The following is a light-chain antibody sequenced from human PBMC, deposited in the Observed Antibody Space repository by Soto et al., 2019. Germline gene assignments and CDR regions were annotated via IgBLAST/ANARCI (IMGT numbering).Light chain of an antibody. J-gene: IGKJ4*01. CDR1: QNIANY. CDR3: QQYGELPLT. CDR2: DAS. Sequence: DVQLTQSPSTLSASVGDRVAITCQASQNIANYLNWFQRRPGKAPQLLISDASHLEPGVPSRFSGQRSGTDFTLIINSLQPEDFATYYCQQYGELPLTFGGGTRV. V-gene: IGKV1-33*01.